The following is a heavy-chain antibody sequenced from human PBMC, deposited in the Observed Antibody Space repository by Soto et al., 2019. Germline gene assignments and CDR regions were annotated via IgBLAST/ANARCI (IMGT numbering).Heavy chain of an antibody. Sequence: SETLSLTCAVYGGSFSGYYWSLIRQPPGKGLEWIGEINHSGSTNYNPSLKSRVTISVDTSKNQFSLKLSSVTAADTAVYYCARGWGGYSYGRATNWFDPWGQGTLVTVSS. J-gene: IGHJ5*02. CDR3: ARGWGGYSYGRATNWFDP. D-gene: IGHD5-18*01. CDR1: GGSFSGYY. CDR2: INHSGST. V-gene: IGHV4-34*01.